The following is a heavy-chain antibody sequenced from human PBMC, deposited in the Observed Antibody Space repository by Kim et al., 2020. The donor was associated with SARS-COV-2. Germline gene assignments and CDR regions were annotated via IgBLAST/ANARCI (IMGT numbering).Heavy chain of an antibody. CDR1: GYTFTSYG. Sequence: ASVKVSCKASGYTFTSYGISWVRQAPGQGLEWMGWISAYNGNTNYAQKLQGRVTMTTDTSTSTAYMELRSLRSDDTAVYYCARDGKMVVPAAIPDYYYGMDVWGQGTTVTVSS. J-gene: IGHJ6*02. CDR2: ISAYNGNT. D-gene: IGHD2-2*02. CDR3: ARDGKMVVPAAIPDYYYGMDV. V-gene: IGHV1-18*01.